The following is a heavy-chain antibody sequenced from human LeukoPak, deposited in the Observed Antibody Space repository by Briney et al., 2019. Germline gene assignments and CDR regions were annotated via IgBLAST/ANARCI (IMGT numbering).Heavy chain of an antibody. CDR2: ISAYNGNT. V-gene: IGHV1-18*04. CDR1: GYTFTSYG. D-gene: IGHD6-13*01. CDR3: ARPGIAAAGDLNWFDP. Sequence: WASVKVSCKASGYTFTSYGISWVRQAPGQGLEWMGWISAYNGNTNYAQQLQGRVTMTTDTSTSTAYMELRSLRSDDTAVYYCARPGIAAAGDLNWFDPWGQGTLVTVSS. J-gene: IGHJ5*02.